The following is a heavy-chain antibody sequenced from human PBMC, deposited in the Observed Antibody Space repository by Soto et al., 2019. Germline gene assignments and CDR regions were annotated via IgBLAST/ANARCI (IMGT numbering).Heavy chain of an antibody. Sequence: GESLKISCKGSGYNFATYWIGWVRQMPGKGLEWMGIIYPGDSDTRYSPSFQGQVTISADKSISTAYLQWSSLKASDTAMYYCARHDSSSSGDYYYGMDVWGQGTTVTVSS. J-gene: IGHJ6*02. CDR1: GYNFATYW. CDR3: ARHDSSSSGDYYYGMDV. V-gene: IGHV5-51*01. D-gene: IGHD6-6*01. CDR2: IYPGDSDT.